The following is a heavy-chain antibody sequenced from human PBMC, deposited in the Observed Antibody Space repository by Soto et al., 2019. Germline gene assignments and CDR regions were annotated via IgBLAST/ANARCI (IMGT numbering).Heavy chain of an antibody. CDR3: ARDYYDSSDYTTNWFDP. CDR1: GGSISNRRYY. J-gene: IGHJ5*02. Sequence: SETLSLTCTVSGGSISNRRYYWAWIRQPPGKGLEWIGSIYHTGNTYYNPSLRSRVTISVDTSKNQFSLKLTSVTAADTAVYYCARDYYDSSDYTTNWFDPWGQGTLVTVSS. D-gene: IGHD3-22*01. V-gene: IGHV4-39*01. CDR2: IYHTGNT.